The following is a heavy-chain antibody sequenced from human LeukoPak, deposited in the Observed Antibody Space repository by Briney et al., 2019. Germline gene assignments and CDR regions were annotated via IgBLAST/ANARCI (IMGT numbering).Heavy chain of an antibody. CDR2: MNPNSGNT. V-gene: IGHV1-18*01. D-gene: IGHD4-17*01. J-gene: IGHJ5*02. CDR3: ARSLRDYGDYGSRWFDP. Sequence: ASVTVSCKTSGYTFTSSDINWVRQATGQGLEWMGWMNPNSGNTNYAQKLQGRVTMTTDTSTSTAYMELRSLRSDDTAVYYCARSLRDYGDYGSRWFDPWGQGTLVTVSS. CDR1: GYTFTSSD.